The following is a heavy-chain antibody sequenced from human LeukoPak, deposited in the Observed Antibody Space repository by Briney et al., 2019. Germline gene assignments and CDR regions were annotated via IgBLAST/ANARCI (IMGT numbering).Heavy chain of an antibody. J-gene: IGHJ4*02. CDR1: GFIFSNAW. Sequence: GGSLRLSCGGSGFIFSNAWMSWVRQAPGKGLEWVSAISGSGGSTYYADSVKGRFTISRDNSKNTLYLQMNSLRAEDTAVYYCAKDSCSSTSCRGYFDYWGQGTLVTVSS. CDR3: AKDSCSSTSCRGYFDY. V-gene: IGHV3-23*01. CDR2: ISGSGGST. D-gene: IGHD2-2*01.